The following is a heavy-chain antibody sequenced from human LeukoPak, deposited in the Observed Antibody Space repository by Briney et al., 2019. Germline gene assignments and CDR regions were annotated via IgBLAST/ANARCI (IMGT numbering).Heavy chain of an antibody. D-gene: IGHD2-15*01. CDR1: GFTFSSYA. V-gene: IGHV3-30-3*01. CDR3: ARAGGAYCSGGSCYTLNY. J-gene: IGHJ4*02. CDR2: ISYDGSNK. Sequence: PGGSLRLSCAASGFTFSSYAMHWVRQAPGKGLEWVAVISYDGSNKYYADSVKGRFTISRDNSKNTLYLQMNSLRAEDTAVYYCARAGGAYCSGGSCYTLNYWGQGTLVTVSS.